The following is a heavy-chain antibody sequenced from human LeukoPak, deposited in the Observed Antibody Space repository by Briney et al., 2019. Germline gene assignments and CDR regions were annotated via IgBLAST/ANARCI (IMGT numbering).Heavy chain of an antibody. V-gene: IGHV3-73*01. CDR3: AKKSRGSGSYYGDY. CDR1: GFTFSGSA. Sequence: GGSLRLSCAASGFTFSGSAMHWVRQASGKGLEWVGRIRSKANSYATAYAASVKGSFTISRDDSKNTAYLQMNSLRAEDTAVYYCAKKSRGSGSYYGDYWGQGILVTVSS. J-gene: IGHJ4*02. CDR2: IRSKANSYAT. D-gene: IGHD3-10*01.